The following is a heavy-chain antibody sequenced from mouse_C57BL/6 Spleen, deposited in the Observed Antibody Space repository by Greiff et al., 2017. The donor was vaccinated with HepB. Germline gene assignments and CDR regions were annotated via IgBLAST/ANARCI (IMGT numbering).Heavy chain of an antibody. V-gene: IGHV1-53*01. CDR1: GYTFTSYW. D-gene: IGHD4-1*01. CDR2: INPSNGGT. J-gene: IGHJ4*01. CDR3: ARSGGYYAMDY. Sequence: QVQLKQPGTELVKPGASVKLSCKASGYTFTSYWMHWVKQRPGQGLEWVGNINPSNGGTNYNEKFKSKATLTVDKSSSTAYMQLSSLTSEDSAVYYCARSGGYYAMDYWGQGTSVTVSS.